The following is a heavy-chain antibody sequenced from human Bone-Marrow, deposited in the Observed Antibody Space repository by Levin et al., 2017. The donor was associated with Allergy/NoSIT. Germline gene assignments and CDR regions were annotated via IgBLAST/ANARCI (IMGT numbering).Heavy chain of an antibody. CDR2: ISGGGGHT. Sequence: GESLKISCAASGFTFSSYAMSWVRQAPGKGLEWVSGISGGGGHTYFADSVKGRFTISRDDSKNTLYLQMNSLRAEDTALYYCARGGTVVVAAIGLYYGMDVWGQGTTVTVSS. D-gene: IGHD2-15*01. V-gene: IGHV3-23*01. CDR3: ARGGTVVVAAIGLYYGMDV. CDR1: GFTFSSYA. J-gene: IGHJ6*02.